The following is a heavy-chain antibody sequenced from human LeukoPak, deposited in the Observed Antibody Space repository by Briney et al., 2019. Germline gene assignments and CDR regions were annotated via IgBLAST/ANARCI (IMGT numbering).Heavy chain of an antibody. CDR3: ATHVDIVGATTYFDY. V-gene: IGHV3-7*01. CDR1: GFTFSNYW. D-gene: IGHD1-26*01. J-gene: IGHJ4*02. Sequence: GGSLRVSCAASGFTFSNYWMSWVRQTPGKRLEWVANIKQDGSEQYYVDSVKGRFTISRDNAKNSLYLQMNSLRAEDTAVYYCATHVDIVGATTYFDYWGQGTLVTVSS. CDR2: IKQDGSEQ.